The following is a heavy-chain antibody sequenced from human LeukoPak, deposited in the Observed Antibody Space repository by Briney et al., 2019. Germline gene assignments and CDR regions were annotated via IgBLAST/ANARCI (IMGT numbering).Heavy chain of an antibody. CDR2: ITHRGST. D-gene: IGHD5-12*01. Sequence: SETVSLTCAVYGGSFSGYYWSWIRQPPGKGLEWIGEITHRGSTNYNPSLKSRVTISVDTSKNQFSLKLNSVTAADTAVYYCARYDIVATNWFDPWGQGTLVTVS. CDR3: ARYDIVATNWFDP. J-gene: IGHJ5*02. V-gene: IGHV4-34*01. CDR1: GGSFSGYY.